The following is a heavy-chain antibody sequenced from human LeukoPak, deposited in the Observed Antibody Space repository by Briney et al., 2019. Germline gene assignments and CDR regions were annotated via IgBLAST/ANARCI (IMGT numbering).Heavy chain of an antibody. D-gene: IGHD6-19*01. V-gene: IGHV4-34*01. J-gene: IGHJ4*02. CDR2: INHSGST. CDR3: ARGRGIAVADDVPTPLGGNEIDY. Sequence: SETLSLTCAVYGGSFSGYYWSWIRQPPGKGLEWIGEINHSGSTNYNPSLKSRVTISVDTSKNQFSLKLSSVTAADTAVYYCARGRGIAVADDVPTPLGGNEIDYWGQGTLVTVSS. CDR1: GGSFSGYY.